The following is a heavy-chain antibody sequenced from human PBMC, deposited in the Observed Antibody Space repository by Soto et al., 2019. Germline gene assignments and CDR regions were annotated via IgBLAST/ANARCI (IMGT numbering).Heavy chain of an antibody. CDR3: AKASGRVHYGMHV. V-gene: IGHV3-23*01. D-gene: IGHD3-10*01. J-gene: IGHJ6*02. CDR2: IRGSGGGT. CDR1: GFPFSMFA. Sequence: VQVLESGGGSVQPGGSLRLSCAASGFPFSMFAMNWVRQAPGKGLEWVSGIRGSGGGTYYADSVKGRFTISRDDSRNMLYLEMNTLRGEDTAVYYCAKASGRVHYGMHVWGQGTTVTVSS.